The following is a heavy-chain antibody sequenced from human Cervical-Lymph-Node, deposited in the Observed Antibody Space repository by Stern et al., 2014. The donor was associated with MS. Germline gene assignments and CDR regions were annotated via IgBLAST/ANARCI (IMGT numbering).Heavy chain of an antibody. CDR1: GFTFSSYA. V-gene: IGHV3-23*04. J-gene: IGHJ4*02. D-gene: IGHD2-15*01. CDR3: AKDGVVAATVLIDSFFDY. Sequence: EMQLVQSGGGLVQPGGSLRLSCAASGFTFSSYAMSWVRQAPGKGLEWVSAIRGNGGSTYYAVSVKGRFTISRDNSKNTLYLQMNSLRAEDTAVYYCAKDGVVAATVLIDSFFDYWGQGALVTVSS. CDR2: IRGNGGST.